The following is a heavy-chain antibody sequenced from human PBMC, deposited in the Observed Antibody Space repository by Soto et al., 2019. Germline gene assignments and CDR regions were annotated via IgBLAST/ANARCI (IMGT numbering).Heavy chain of an antibody. J-gene: IGHJ4*02. Sequence: GESLKISCKGSGYSFTSYWIGWVRQMPGKGLEWMGIIYPGDSDTRYSPSFQGQVTISADKSISTAYLQWSSLKASDTAMYYCMRSWSRRGSVPDYWGQGTLVTVSS. CDR2: IYPGDSDT. V-gene: IGHV5-51*01. CDR3: MRSWSRRGSVPDY. D-gene: IGHD1-26*01. CDR1: GYSFTSYW.